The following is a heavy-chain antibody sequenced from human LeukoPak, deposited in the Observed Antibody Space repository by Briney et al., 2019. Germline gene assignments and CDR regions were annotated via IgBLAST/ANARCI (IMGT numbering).Heavy chain of an antibody. CDR3: AKSYYNYMDV. V-gene: IGHV3-48*01. Sequence: GGSLRLSCAASGFTFSSYSMNWVRQAPGKGLEWVSYISSTTSTTYYADSVKGRFTISRDNAKNSFYLQMNSLRAEDTAVYYCAKSYYNYMDVWGKGTTVTVSS. J-gene: IGHJ6*03. CDR1: GFTFSSYS. CDR2: ISSTTSTT.